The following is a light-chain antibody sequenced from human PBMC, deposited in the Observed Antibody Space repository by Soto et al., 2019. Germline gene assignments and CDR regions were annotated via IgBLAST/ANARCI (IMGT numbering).Light chain of an antibody. CDR2: GAS. V-gene: IGKV3-15*01. CDR1: QTVLTN. Sequence: EIVMTQSPATLSVSPGERATLSCRASQTVLTNLAWYQQKPGQAPRLLIYGASTRATAIPARFSGSGSGTEFTLTISSLQSEDFVVYYCQQYNNWPITFGQGTRLEIK. CDR3: QQYNNWPIT. J-gene: IGKJ5*01.